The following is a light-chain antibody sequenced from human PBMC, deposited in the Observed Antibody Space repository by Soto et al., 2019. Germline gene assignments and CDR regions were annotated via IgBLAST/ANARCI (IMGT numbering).Light chain of an antibody. Sequence: QSALTQPRSVSGSPKQSITISCTGTSNDVGGYKYVSWYQQRPGTAPKLIMFEVNNRPSGVSDRFSGSRSANTASLTISGLQAQDEADYYCSSYSSNNILSYVFRTGTKVTVL. CDR3: SSYSSNNILSYV. V-gene: IGLV2-14*03. CDR2: EVN. J-gene: IGLJ1*01. CDR1: SNDVGGYKY.